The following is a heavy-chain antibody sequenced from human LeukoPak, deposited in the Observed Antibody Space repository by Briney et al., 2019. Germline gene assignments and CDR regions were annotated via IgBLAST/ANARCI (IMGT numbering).Heavy chain of an antibody. CDR3: AIMHGYYDGSGYWVQ. CDR2: ITPNADRT. CDR1: GFTFCSYG. Sequence: GGSLRLSCAASGFTFCSYGMSWGRQAPGKGLEWGSFITPNADRTSYADSVEGRFTNSRDNPRNTLYMQMNSLRDEDTALYYCAIMHGYYDGSGYWVQWGQGTLVTVSS. V-gene: IGHV3-23*01. D-gene: IGHD3-22*01. J-gene: IGHJ1*01.